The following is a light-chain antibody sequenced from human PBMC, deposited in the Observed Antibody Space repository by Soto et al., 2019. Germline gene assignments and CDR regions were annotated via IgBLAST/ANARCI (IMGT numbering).Light chain of an antibody. CDR3: QQYGNSPWT. Sequence: VLTQSPGTLSLSLGDRANLACRASQTVDHAYVAWYQQRPGQAPSLLIYGASTRAADVPERFSGSGSGTDFTLTISRLEPEDSAVYYCQQYGNSPWTFGHGTKVEIK. J-gene: IGKJ1*01. CDR2: GAS. CDR1: QTVDHAY. V-gene: IGKV3-20*01.